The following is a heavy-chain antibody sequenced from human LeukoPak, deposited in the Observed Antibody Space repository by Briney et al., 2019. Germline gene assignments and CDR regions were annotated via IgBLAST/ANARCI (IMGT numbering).Heavy chain of an antibody. D-gene: IGHD3-10*01. CDR2: IYYSGST. V-gene: IGHV4-59*01. CDR3: ARDKHGSGSAHTFDP. J-gene: IGHJ5*02. Sequence: PSETLSLTCTVSGGSISSYYWSWIRQPPGKGLEWIAYIYYSGSTNCNPSLKSRVTISVDTSKNQFSLKLNSVTAAETAVYYCARDKHGSGSAHTFDPWGQGTLVTVSS. CDR1: GGSISSYY.